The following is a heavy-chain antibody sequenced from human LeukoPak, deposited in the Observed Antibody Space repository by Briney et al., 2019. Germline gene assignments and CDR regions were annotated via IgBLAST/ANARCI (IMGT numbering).Heavy chain of an antibody. J-gene: IGHJ4*02. CDR2: FSGSGGST. V-gene: IGHV3-23*01. CDR1: GFTFSSYA. D-gene: IGHD5-12*01. Sequence: GGSLRLSCAASGFTFSSYAMNWVRQAPGKGLEWVSGFSGSGGSTYYADSVKGRFTISRDNSKNTLDLQMNSLRAEDTAVYYCARDHVVPTILFDHWGQGTLVTVSS. CDR3: ARDHVVPTILFDH.